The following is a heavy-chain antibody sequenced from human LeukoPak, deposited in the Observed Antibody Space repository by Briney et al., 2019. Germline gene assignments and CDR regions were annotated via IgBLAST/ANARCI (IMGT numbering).Heavy chain of an antibody. CDR3: ARRRYCSGGSCDSWYYWCDP. CDR1: GGSFSGYY. J-gene: IGHJ5*02. D-gene: IGHD2-15*01. V-gene: IGHV4-34*01. Sequence: PSETLSLTCAVSGGSFSGYYWSWIRQPPGKGLEWIGEINHSGSTNYNPSLKSRVTISVDTSKNQFSLNLSSVTGADTAVYYCARRRYCSGGSCDSWYYWCDPWGHGNLVTVSS. CDR2: INHSGST.